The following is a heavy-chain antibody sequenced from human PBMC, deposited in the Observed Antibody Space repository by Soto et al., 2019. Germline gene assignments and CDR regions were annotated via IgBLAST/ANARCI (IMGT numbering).Heavy chain of an antibody. CDR2: IYHSGST. Sequence: QVQLQESGPGLVKPSGTLSLTCAVSSGSISSSNWRSWVRQPPGKGLEWIGEIYHSGSTNYNPSLKSRVTISVDKSKNQFSLKLSSVTAADTAVYYCARDGGNKEYYYYYYMDVWGKGTTVTVSS. V-gene: IGHV4-4*02. CDR3: ARDGGNKEYYYYYYMDV. D-gene: IGHD3-16*01. CDR1: SGSISSSNW. J-gene: IGHJ6*03.